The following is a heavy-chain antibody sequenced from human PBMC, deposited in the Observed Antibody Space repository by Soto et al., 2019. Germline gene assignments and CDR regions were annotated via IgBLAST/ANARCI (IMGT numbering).Heavy chain of an antibody. J-gene: IGHJ3*02. CDR2: IYYSGST. V-gene: IGHV4-59*01. CDR3: AREGDANAFDI. CDR1: GGSISSYY. Sequence: SETLSLTCTVSGGSISSYYWSWIRQPPGKGLEWIGYIYYSGSTNYDPSIKSRVNISVDTSKNQFSLKLSSVTAADTAVYYCAREGDANAFDIWGQGTMVTVSS. D-gene: IGHD2-21*02.